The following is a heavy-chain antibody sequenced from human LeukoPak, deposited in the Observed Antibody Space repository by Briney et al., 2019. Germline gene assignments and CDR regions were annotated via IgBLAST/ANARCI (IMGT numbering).Heavy chain of an antibody. Sequence: GGSLRLSCAASGFTFRSFGMNWVRPAPGKGPEWVSSISSSSSYIYYADSVKGRFTISRDNTKNTLFLQMNSLRAEDTAVYYCARESLGCSSCFDLWGRGTLVTVSS. CDR3: ARESLGCSSCFDL. J-gene: IGHJ2*01. D-gene: IGHD6-19*01. V-gene: IGHV3-21*01. CDR1: GFTFRSFG. CDR2: ISSSSSYI.